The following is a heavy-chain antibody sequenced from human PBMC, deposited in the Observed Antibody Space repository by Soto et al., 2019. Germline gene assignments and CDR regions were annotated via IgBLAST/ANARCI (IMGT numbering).Heavy chain of an antibody. V-gene: IGHV3-7*03. CDR2: IKQDGSER. D-gene: IGHD3-10*01. J-gene: IGHJ6*02. CDR1: GFTFSSYW. Sequence: EVQLVESGGGLVQPGGSLRLSCAASGFTFSSYWMSWVRPAPGKGLEWVANIKQDGSERSYVDSVKGRFTISRDNAKDSLYLQMNSLRAEDTAVYYCARGIGVDVWGQGTTVTVSS. CDR3: ARGIGVDV.